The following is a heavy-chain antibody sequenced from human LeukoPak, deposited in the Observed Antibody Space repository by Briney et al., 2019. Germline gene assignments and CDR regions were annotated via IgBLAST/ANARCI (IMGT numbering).Heavy chain of an antibody. J-gene: IGHJ4*02. Sequence: SETLSLTCTVSGGSISSYYWSWIRQPPGKGLEWIGYIYYSGTTNYNPSLKSRVTISVDTSKNHFSLKLSSVTAADTAVYYCATVASGWYPDYWGQGALVTVAS. V-gene: IGHV4-59*01. CDR2: IYYSGTT. D-gene: IGHD6-19*01. CDR1: GGSISSYY. CDR3: ATVASGWYPDY.